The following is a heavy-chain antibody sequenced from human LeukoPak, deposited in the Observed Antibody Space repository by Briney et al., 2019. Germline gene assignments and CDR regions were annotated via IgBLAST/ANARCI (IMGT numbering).Heavy chain of an antibody. CDR2: IHSSGST. V-gene: IGHV4-4*07. D-gene: IGHD3-10*01. CDR1: GGSISSYY. J-gene: IGHJ5*02. CDR3: ARTTMVRGVIIALEYNWFDP. Sequence: HPSETLSLTCTVSGGSISSYYWSWIRQPAGKGLEWIGRIHSSGSTNYNPSLKTRVTMSVDTSKNQLSLKLSSVTAADTAVYYCARTTMVRGVIIALEYNWFDPWGQGTLVTVSS.